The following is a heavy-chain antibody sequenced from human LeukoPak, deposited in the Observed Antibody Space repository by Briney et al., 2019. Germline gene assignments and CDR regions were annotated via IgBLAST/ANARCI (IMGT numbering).Heavy chain of an antibody. V-gene: IGHV4-59*01. Sequence: SETLSLTCTVSGGSISSYYWSWIRQPPGKGLEWIGYIYYSGSTNYSPSLKSRVTISVDTSKNQFSLKLSSVTAADTAVYYCARSIVGATIHFDYWGQGTLVTVSS. J-gene: IGHJ4*02. CDR3: ARSIVGATIHFDY. D-gene: IGHD1-26*01. CDR2: IYYSGST. CDR1: GGSISSYY.